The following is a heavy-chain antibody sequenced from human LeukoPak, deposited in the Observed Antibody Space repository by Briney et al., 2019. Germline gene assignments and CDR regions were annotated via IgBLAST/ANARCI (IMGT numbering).Heavy chain of an antibody. J-gene: IGHJ3*02. V-gene: IGHV3-30*04. CDR2: ISYDGSNK. CDR1: GFTFSSYA. D-gene: IGHD3-22*01. Sequence: GGSLRLSCAASGFTFSSYAMHWVRQAPGKGLEWVAVISYDGSNKYYADSVKGRFTISRDNSKNTLYLQMNSLRAEDTAVYYCARGSYYDSYDAFDIWGQGTMVTASS. CDR3: ARGSYYDSYDAFDI.